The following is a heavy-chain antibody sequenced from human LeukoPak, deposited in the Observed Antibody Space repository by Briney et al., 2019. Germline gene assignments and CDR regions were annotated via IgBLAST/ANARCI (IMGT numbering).Heavy chain of an antibody. CDR1: GFTFSSYA. D-gene: IGHD6-13*01. Sequence: PGGSLRLSCAASGFTFSSYAMSWVRQAPGKGLEWVSAISGSGGSTYYADSVKGRFTISRDNSKNTLYLQMNSLRAEDTAVYYCAKDSSSSWLASLLDYWGQGTLVTVSS. CDR2: ISGSGGST. J-gene: IGHJ4*02. CDR3: AKDSSSSWLASLLDY. V-gene: IGHV3-23*01.